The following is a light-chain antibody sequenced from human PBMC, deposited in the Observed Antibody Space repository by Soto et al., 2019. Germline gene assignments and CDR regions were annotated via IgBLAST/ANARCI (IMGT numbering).Light chain of an antibody. CDR1: QSVSNN. CDR2: GAS. J-gene: IGKJ1*01. V-gene: IGKV3-15*01. CDR3: QPYNNWPPPWT. Sequence: EIVMTQSPATLSVSPGESATLSCRASQSVSNNLAWYQQKPGQAPRLLIYGASTRATGFPARFSGSGSGTEFTLTISSLQSEDFAVYYCQPYNNWPPPWTFGQGTKVEIK.